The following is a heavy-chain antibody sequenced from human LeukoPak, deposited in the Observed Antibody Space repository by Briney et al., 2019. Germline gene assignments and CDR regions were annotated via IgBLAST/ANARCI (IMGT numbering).Heavy chain of an antibody. CDR1: GGSISSSY. CDR2: IYYTGST. V-gene: IGHV4-59*01. CDR3: AREDTVVNNWFDP. J-gene: IGHJ5*02. Sequence: SETLSLTCTVSGGSISSSYWSWIRQPPGKGLEWIGYIYYTGSTNYNSSLKSRVTISVDTSKNQFSLKLSSVTAADTAVYYCAREDTVVNNWFDPWGQGTLVTVSS. D-gene: IGHD4-23*01.